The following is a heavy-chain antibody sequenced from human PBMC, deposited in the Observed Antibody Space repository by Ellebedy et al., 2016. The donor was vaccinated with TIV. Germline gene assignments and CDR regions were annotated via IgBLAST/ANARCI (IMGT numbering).Heavy chain of an antibody. Sequence: KVSCKGSGYSFTSYWISWVRQMPGKGLEWMGRIDPSDSYTNYSPSFQGHVTISADKSISTAYLQWSSLKASDIAMYYCASAGDYVGGFDYWGQGTLVTVSS. CDR2: IDPSDSYT. CDR3: ASAGDYVGGFDY. D-gene: IGHD4-17*01. CDR1: GYSFTSYW. J-gene: IGHJ4*02. V-gene: IGHV5-10-1*01.